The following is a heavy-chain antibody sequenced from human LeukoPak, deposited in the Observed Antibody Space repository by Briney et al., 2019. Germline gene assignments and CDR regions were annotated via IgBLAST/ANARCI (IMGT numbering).Heavy chain of an antibody. D-gene: IGHD3-16*02. Sequence: ASVKVSCKASGYTFTSYDINWVRQATGQGLEWMGWMNPNSGNTGYAQKFQGRVTMTRNTSISTAYMELSSLRSEDTAVYYCARDLGDDYVWGSYRYIAFDIWGQGTMVTVSS. V-gene: IGHV1-8*01. J-gene: IGHJ3*02. CDR2: MNPNSGNT. CDR1: GYTFTSYD. CDR3: ARDLGDDYVWGSYRYIAFDI.